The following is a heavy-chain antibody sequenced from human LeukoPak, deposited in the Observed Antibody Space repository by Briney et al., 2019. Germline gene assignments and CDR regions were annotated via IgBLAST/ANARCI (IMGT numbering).Heavy chain of an antibody. V-gene: IGHV4-61*09. Sequence: PSETLSLTCSVSGGSINSRTYYWSWIRQPAGKGLEWIGHIYTSGRTSYNPSLKSRVTISVDTSKNQFSLKMSSVSAADTAVYYCARGLHGYTYGYVPWELYYYMDVWGKGTTVTISS. CDR3: ARGLHGYTYGYVPWELYYYMDV. CDR2: IYTSGRT. D-gene: IGHD5-18*01. CDR1: GGSINSRTYY. J-gene: IGHJ6*03.